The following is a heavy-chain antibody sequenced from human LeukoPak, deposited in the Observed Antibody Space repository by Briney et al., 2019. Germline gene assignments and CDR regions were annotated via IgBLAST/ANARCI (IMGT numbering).Heavy chain of an antibody. V-gene: IGHV4-4*07. D-gene: IGHD4-17*01. CDR3: AREITVTRPFDY. Sequence: SETLSLTCTVSNGSISIYYWSWVRQPAGKGLEWIGRISASVSTNYNPSLKSRVTMSLDTSKNQFSLKLSSVTAADTAVYYCAREITVTRPFDYWGPGTLVTVSS. CDR2: ISASVST. CDR1: NGSISIYY. J-gene: IGHJ4*02.